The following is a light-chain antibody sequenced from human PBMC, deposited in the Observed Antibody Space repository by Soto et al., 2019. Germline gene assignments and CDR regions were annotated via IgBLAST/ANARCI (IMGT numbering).Light chain of an antibody. V-gene: IGKV1-12*01. CDR1: QDISNY. CDR2: AAS. J-gene: IGKJ4*01. CDR3: QQADIFPLT. Sequence: DIQMTQSPSSVSASVGDRVVITCRASQDISNYLAWYQQKPGDAPELLIYAASRLKRGVPSRFRGSGSGTDFTLIIDSLQPEDFATYYCQQADIFPLTFGGGTKVEI.